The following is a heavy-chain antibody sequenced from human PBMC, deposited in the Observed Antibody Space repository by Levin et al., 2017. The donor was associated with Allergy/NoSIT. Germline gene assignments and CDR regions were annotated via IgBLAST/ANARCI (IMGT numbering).Heavy chain of an antibody. J-gene: IGHJ4*02. CDR3: ARDVTGGAGY. CDR2: IIPNSGGT. V-gene: IGHV1-2*02. CDR1: GYTFTGYY. Sequence: GASVKVSCKTSGYTFTGYYIHWVRQAPGQGLEWMGWIIPNSGGTNYAQKFQGRVTLTRDTSISTAYMELSSLTSDDTAVYYCARDVTGGAGYWGQGTLVTVSS. D-gene: IGHD1-14*01.